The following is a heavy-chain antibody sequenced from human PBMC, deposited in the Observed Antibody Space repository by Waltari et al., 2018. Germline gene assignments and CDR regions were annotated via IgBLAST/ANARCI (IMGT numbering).Heavy chain of an antibody. CDR1: GFTFSSYW. CDR2: IKQDGSEK. D-gene: IGHD7-27*01. CDR3: ARGPNWGSYYYYYGMDV. J-gene: IGHJ6*02. V-gene: IGHV3-7*01. Sequence: EVQLVESGGGLVQPGGSLRLSCAASGFTFSSYWMSWVRQAPGKGLEWVANIKQDGSEKYYVDSVKGRFTISRDNAKNSLYLQMNSLRAEDTAVYYCARGPNWGSYYYYYGMDVWGQGTTVTVSS.